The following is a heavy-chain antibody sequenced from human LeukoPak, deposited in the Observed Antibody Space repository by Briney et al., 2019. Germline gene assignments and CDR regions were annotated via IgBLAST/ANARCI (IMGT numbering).Heavy chain of an antibody. J-gene: IGHJ3*02. D-gene: IGHD3-16*01. CDR1: VGSISSSSYY. Sequence: SETLSLTCTVSVGSISSSSYYWGWIRQPPGKGLGWIGSIHYSGSTHYNPSLKSRVTISVDTSKNQFSLKLRSVTAADTAVYYCASHPPIGALDIWGRGTMVTGSS. CDR2: IHYSGST. V-gene: IGHV4-39*01. CDR3: ASHPPIGALDI.